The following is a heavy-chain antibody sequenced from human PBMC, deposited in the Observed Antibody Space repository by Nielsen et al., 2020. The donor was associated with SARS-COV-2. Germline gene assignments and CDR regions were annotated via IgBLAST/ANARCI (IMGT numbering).Heavy chain of an antibody. J-gene: IGHJ5*02. Sequence: GESLKISCAASGFTFSSYGMHWVRQAPGKGLEWVAVISYDGSNKYYADSVKGRFTISRDNSKNTLYLQMNSLRAEDTAVYYCAKDSAGTWFDPWGQGTLVTVSS. D-gene: IGHD6-13*01. CDR3: AKDSAGTWFDP. CDR1: GFTFSSYG. V-gene: IGHV3-30*18. CDR2: ISYDGSNK.